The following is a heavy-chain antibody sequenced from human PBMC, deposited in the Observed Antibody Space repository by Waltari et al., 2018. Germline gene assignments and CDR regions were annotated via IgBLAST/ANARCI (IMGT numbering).Heavy chain of an antibody. CDR3: ARGGYSSGWFDY. Sequence: QVQLQESGPGLVKPSETLSLTCPVSGGSISSHYWSWNRQPPGKGLEWIGYIYYSGSTNYNPSLKSRVTISVDTSKNQFSLKLSSVTAADTAVYYCARGGYSSGWFDYWGQGTLVTVSS. J-gene: IGHJ4*02. V-gene: IGHV4-59*11. CDR2: IYYSGST. CDR1: GGSISSHY. D-gene: IGHD6-19*01.